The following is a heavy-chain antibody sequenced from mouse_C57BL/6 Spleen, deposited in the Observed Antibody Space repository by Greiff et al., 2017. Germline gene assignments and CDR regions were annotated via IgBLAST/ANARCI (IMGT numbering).Heavy chain of an antibody. V-gene: IGHV1-18*01. Sequence: EVQLQESGPELVKPGASVKIPCKASGYTFTDYNMDWVKQSHGKSLEWIGDINPNNGGTIYNQKFKGKATLTVDKSSSTAYMELRSLTSEDTAVYYCARREYYYGSSLDYWGQGTTLTVSS. CDR1: GYTFTDYN. J-gene: IGHJ2*01. D-gene: IGHD1-1*01. CDR3: ARREYYYGSSLDY. CDR2: INPNNGGT.